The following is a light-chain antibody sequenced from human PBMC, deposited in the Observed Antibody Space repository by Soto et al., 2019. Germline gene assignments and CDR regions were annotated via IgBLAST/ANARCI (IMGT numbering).Light chain of an antibody. Sequence: EIVLTQSPGILSLSPGERASLSCGASQSISSSFLAWYQQKPGQAPRLLIYGASSRATGIPDRFSGTGSETDFTLTISSLQPEDFAIYYCQQTYTTPEITFGQGTRLEIK. J-gene: IGKJ5*01. V-gene: IGKV3-20*01. CDR3: QQTYTTPEIT. CDR1: QSISSSF. CDR2: GAS.